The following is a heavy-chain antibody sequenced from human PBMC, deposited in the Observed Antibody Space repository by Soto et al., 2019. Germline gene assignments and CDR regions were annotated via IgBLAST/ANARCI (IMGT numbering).Heavy chain of an antibody. D-gene: IGHD2-15*01. CDR1: GGSISSYY. Sequence: SETLSLTCTVSGGSISSYYWSWIRQPPGKGLEWIGYIYYSGSTNYNPSLKSRVTMAVDTSKNQFSLKLSSVTAADTAVYYCARHCSGGSCYYAFDIWGPGTMVTVSS. CDR3: ARHCSGGSCYYAFDI. V-gene: IGHV4-59*08. CDR2: IYYSGST. J-gene: IGHJ3*02.